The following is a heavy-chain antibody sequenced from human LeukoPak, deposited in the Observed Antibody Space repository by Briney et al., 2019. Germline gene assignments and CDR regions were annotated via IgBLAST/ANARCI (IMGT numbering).Heavy chain of an antibody. Sequence: PGGSLGPSCEAPGFTLEGYRMTWVRQAQGKGREWVSPINSNRRFIYYADAVKGRFIISRDDAKNSVYLQMNSLRVEDTAVYYCARDPESYRDDRTFDYWGHGTLVTVSS. CDR1: GFTLEGYR. CDR2: INSNRRFI. D-gene: IGHD3-10*01. V-gene: IGHV3-21*01. CDR3: ARDPESYRDDRTFDY. J-gene: IGHJ4*01.